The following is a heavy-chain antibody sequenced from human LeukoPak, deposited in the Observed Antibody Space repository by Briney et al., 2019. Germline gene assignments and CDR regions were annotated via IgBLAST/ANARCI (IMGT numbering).Heavy chain of an antibody. CDR3: ARDRYRDGYNRKNRFDP. D-gene: IGHD1-26*01. CDR2: ISSSSSYI. J-gene: IGHJ5*02. V-gene: IGHV3-21*01. Sequence: GGSLRLSCAASGFTFSSYSMNWVRQAPGKGLEWVSSISSSSSYIYYADSVKGRFTISRDNAKNSLYLQMNSLRAEDTAVYYCARDRYRDGYNRKNRFDPWGQGTLVTVSS. CDR1: GFTFSSYS.